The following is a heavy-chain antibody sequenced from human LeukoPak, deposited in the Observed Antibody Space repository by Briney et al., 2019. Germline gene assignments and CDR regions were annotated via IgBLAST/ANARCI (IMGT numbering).Heavy chain of an antibody. J-gene: IGHJ4*02. CDR2: IYTSGST. D-gene: IGHD3-22*01. CDR1: GGSISSYY. V-gene: IGHV4-4*07. CDR3: ARGSHSGDYDRLDY. Sequence: SETLSLTCTVSGGSISSYYWSWIRQPAGKGLEWIGRIYTSGSTNYNPSLKSRVTMSVDMSKNQFSLKLSSVTAADTAVYYCARGSHSGDYDRLDYWGQGPLVTVSS.